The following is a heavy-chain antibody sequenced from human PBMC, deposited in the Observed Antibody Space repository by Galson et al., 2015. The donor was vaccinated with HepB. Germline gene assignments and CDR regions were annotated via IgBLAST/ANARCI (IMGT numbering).Heavy chain of an antibody. CDR2: ISAYNGNT. V-gene: IGHV1-18*01. Sequence: SVKVSCKASGGTFSSYAISWVRQAPGQGLEWMGWISAYNGNTNYAQKLQGRVTMTTDTSTSTAYMELRSLRSDDTAVYYCARDQVEQWLSHWFDPWGQGTLVTVSS. CDR1: GGTFSSYA. CDR3: ARDQVEQWLSHWFDP. D-gene: IGHD6-19*01. J-gene: IGHJ5*02.